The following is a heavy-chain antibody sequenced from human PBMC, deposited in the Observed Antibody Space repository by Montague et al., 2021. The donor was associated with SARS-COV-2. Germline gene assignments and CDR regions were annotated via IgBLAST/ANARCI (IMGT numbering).Heavy chain of an antibody. D-gene: IGHD2-15*01. CDR2: IHPNGDT. CDR3: ARGSGHYYSPFDN. Sequence: SETLFLTCTVSGGSISTYPWSWIRQPAGKALEWIGRIHPNGDTTYNPSLKSRVTMSVDTSKNQFSLKMTSVTAADTAMYYCARGSGHYYSPFDNWGQGNLVTVSS. J-gene: IGHJ4*02. CDR1: GGSISTYP. V-gene: IGHV4-4*07.